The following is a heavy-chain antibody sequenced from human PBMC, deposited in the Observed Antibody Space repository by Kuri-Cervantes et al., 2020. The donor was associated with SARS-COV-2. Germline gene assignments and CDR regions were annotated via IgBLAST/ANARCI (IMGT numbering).Heavy chain of an antibody. CDR2: ISYDGRDT. V-gene: IGHV3-30*18. CDR3: AKPGSVRGIIREDHYGLDV. CDR1: EFNFRYYG. Sequence: GESLKISCVASEFNFRYYGMYWVRQAPGKGLEWVAVISYDGRDTYYGDSVKGRFTISRDNSKNTLYLRMNSLRPEDTGVYYCAKPGSVRGIIREDHYGLDVWGQGTTVTVSS. D-gene: IGHD3-10*01. J-gene: IGHJ6*02.